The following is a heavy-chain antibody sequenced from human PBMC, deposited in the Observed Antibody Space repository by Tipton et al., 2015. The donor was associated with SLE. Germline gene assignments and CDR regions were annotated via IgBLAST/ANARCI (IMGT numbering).Heavy chain of an antibody. CDR2: IYFSVRT. CDR3: ARASGTYNNIDWFDS. V-gene: IGHV4-61*08. CDR1: GCSISSGGYY. J-gene: IGHJ5*01. D-gene: IGHD3-10*01. Sequence: TLSLTCTVSGCSISSGGYYWTWIPQPPGKGLEWIGYIYFSVRTNYNPPLRSRVTISVDTSKNQFSLKVSSVTAADTAVCYCARASGTYNNIDWFDSWGQGTLVTVSS.